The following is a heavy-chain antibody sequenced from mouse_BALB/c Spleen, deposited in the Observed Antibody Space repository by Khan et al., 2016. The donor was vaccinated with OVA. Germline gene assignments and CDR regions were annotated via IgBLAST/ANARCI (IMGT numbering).Heavy chain of an antibody. J-gene: IGHJ2*01. CDR1: GYTFINYW. CDR2: IHPSTGYT. CDR3: ARRGLRGYFDY. V-gene: IGHV1-7*01. Sequence: QVQLQQSGAELAKPGVSVKMSCKASGYTFINYWILWVKQRPGQGLEWIGYIHPSTGYTESNQNFKDQATLTADKYSRTAYMHLSSLTSAASAGYYCARRGLRGYFDYWGQGTTLTVSS. D-gene: IGHD1-1*01.